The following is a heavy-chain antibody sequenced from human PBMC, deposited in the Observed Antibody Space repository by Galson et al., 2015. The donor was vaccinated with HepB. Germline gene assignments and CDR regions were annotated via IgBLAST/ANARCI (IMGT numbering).Heavy chain of an antibody. J-gene: IGHJ3*02. V-gene: IGHV3-69-1*01. CDR1: GFTLSDYY. Sequence: LRLSCAASGFTLSDYYMNWVRQAPGKGLEWVSSISSSSTIYYADSVKGRFTISRDNAKNSLYLQMNSLRAEDTAVYYCARSSSWSSGGSCYSVPNAFDIWGQGTMVTVSS. CDR2: ISSSSTI. CDR3: ARSSSWSSGGSCYSVPNAFDI. D-gene: IGHD2-15*01.